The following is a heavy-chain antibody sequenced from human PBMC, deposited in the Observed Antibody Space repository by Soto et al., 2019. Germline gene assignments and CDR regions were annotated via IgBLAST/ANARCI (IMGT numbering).Heavy chain of an antibody. Sequence: DVQLVESGGVVVQPGGSLRLSCAASGFTFDDYTMHWVRQAPGKGLEWVSLISWDGGSTYYADSVKGRFTISRDNSKNSLYLQMNSLRTEDTALYYCAKGAAFSITGIGYFDYWGQGTLVTVSS. CDR3: AKGAAFSITGIGYFDY. J-gene: IGHJ4*02. CDR2: ISWDGGST. V-gene: IGHV3-43*01. D-gene: IGHD1-20*01. CDR1: GFTFDDYT.